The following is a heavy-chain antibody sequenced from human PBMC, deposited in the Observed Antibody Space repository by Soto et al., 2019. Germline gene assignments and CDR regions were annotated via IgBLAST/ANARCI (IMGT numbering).Heavy chain of an antibody. CDR2: ISAYNGNT. J-gene: IGHJ4*02. Sequence: ASVKVSCKASGYTFTSYGISWVRRAPGQGLEWMGWISAYNGNTNYAQKLQGRVTMTTDTSTSTAYMELRSLRSDDTAVYYCARDQHITIFGVVIIWDYWGQGTLVTVSS. CDR1: GYTFTSYG. D-gene: IGHD3-3*01. V-gene: IGHV1-18*04. CDR3: ARDQHITIFGVVIIWDY.